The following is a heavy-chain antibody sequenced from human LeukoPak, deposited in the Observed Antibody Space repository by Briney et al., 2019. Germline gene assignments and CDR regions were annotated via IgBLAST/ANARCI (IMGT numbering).Heavy chain of an antibody. D-gene: IGHD3-22*01. CDR3: AIWDGSGYGYFQH. J-gene: IGHJ1*01. CDR2: IWYDESNK. V-gene: IGHV3-33*01. Sequence: PGRSLRLSXAASGFTFSSYGMHWVRQAPGKGLEWVAVIWYDESNKYYADSVKGRFTISRDNSKNTLYLQMDSLRAEDTAVYYCAIWDGSGYGYFQHWGQGTLVTVSS. CDR1: GFTFSSYG.